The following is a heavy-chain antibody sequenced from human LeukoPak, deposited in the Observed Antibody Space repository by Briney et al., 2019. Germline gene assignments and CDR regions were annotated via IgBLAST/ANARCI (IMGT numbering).Heavy chain of an antibody. J-gene: IGHJ4*02. CDR1: GVALSSYW. CDR2: IKLDGSEQ. D-gene: IGHD6-19*01. V-gene: IGHV3-7*01. CDR3: ARDFNDVAYGSGWDYFDY. Sequence: GGTLRLSCAASGVALSSYWMSWVRQAPREGRGSVSNIKLDGSEQYYADSVKGRFTISRDNYKYSLYMQRNSWSGEDTAVYYCARDFNDVAYGSGWDYFDYWGQGTLVTVSS.